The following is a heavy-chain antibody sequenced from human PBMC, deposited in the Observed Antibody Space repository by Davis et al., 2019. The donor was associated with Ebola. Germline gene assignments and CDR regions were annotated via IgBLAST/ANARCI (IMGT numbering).Heavy chain of an antibody. CDR2: ITKGSDDI. CDR3: ARDRFFAFDF. CDR1: GFVLSDFS. D-gene: IGHD3/OR15-3a*01. Sequence: PGGSLRLSCAASGFVLSDFSMNWVRQAPGKGLEWITYITKGSDDIHYADSVKGRFTVSRDNAKNSVFLQMSSLRDEDSAVYYCARDRFFAFDFWSQGVHVSVSS. J-gene: IGHJ4*02. V-gene: IGHV3-48*02.